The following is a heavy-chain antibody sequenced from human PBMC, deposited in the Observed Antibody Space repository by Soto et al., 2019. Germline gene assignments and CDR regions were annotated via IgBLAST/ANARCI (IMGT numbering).Heavy chain of an antibody. CDR1: GFTFSSYG. CDR2: ISYDGSNK. V-gene: IGHV3-30*18. Sequence: PGGSLRLSCAASGFTFSSYGMHWVRQAPGKGLEWVAVISYDGSNKYYADSVKGRFTISRDNSKNTLYLQMNSLRAEDTGVYYCAKGLGDPQLVYWGQGTLVTVSS. CDR3: AKGLGDPQLVY. J-gene: IGHJ4*02.